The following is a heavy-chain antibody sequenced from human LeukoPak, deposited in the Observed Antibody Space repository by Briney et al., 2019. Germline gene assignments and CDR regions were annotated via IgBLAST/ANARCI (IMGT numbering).Heavy chain of an antibody. J-gene: IGHJ4*02. CDR2: ISYDGSNK. Sequence: GKSLRLSCAASGFPFSSYGVDWVRQAPGKGLECVAVISYDGSNKYYADSVKGRFTISRDNSKNTLYLQMNSLRDDDTAMYYCEKDLPLGEKQLVTVDYWGQGTLVTVSS. V-gene: IGHV3-30*18. CDR1: GFPFSSYG. CDR3: EKDLPLGEKQLVTVDY. D-gene: IGHD6-13*01.